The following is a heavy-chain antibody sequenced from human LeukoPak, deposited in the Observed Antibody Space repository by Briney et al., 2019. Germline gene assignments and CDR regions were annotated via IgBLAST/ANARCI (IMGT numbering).Heavy chain of an antibody. Sequence: GGSLRLSCTASGFTFSRDWMHWVRQAPGKGLVWVSRMNSDGSTTNYADSAKGRFTISRDNAKNTLYLQMNSLRAEDTAVYYCVRALMGTSDHWGQGSLVTVSS. D-gene: IGHD7-27*01. CDR3: VRALMGTSDH. CDR2: MNSDGSTT. CDR1: GFTFSRDW. J-gene: IGHJ4*02. V-gene: IGHV3-74*01.